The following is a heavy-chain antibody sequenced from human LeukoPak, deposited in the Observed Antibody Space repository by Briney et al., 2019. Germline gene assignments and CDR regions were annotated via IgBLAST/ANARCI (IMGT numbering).Heavy chain of an antibody. Sequence: GGSLRLSCTASGFTFGDYAMSWFRQAPGKGLEWVGFIRSKAYGGTTEYAASVKGRFTISRDDSKSIAYLQMNSLKTEDTAVYYCTRSLKVPGRYCSGGSCYSGRDYWGQGTPVTVSS. J-gene: IGHJ4*02. CDR3: TRSLKVPGRYCSGGSCYSGRDY. CDR1: GFTFGDYA. V-gene: IGHV3-49*03. CDR2: IRSKAYGGTT. D-gene: IGHD2-15*01.